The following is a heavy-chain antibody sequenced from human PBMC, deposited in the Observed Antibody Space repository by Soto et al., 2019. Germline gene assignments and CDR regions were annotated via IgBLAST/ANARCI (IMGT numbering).Heavy chain of an antibody. Sequence: PLSLTCTVSGGYISSGGYYWSWVRQQPGKGLEWIGYIYYSGTAEYNPSLESRVAISLDPSKRHFSLRLNSVTAADTAVYYCARVPIRWSHFDTWGQRNLVTVSS. V-gene: IGHV4-31*03. CDR2: IYYSGTA. D-gene: IGHD3-16*01. CDR1: GGYISSGGYY. J-gene: IGHJ4*02. CDR3: ARVPIRWSHFDT.